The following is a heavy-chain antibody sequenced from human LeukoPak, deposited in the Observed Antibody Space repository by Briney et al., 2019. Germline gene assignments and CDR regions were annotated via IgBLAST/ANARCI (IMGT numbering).Heavy chain of an antibody. CDR2: ISGSGETT. Sequence: GGSLRLSCAASGFTFSSYAMSWVRQAPGKGLEWVSTISGSGETTYYADSVKGRFTISRDNSKNTLYLQMNSLRAEDTAVYYCAKDLRLRLGELSFLDYWGQGTLVTVSS. CDR3: AKDLRLRLGELSFLDY. D-gene: IGHD3-16*02. CDR1: GFTFSSYA. J-gene: IGHJ4*02. V-gene: IGHV3-23*01.